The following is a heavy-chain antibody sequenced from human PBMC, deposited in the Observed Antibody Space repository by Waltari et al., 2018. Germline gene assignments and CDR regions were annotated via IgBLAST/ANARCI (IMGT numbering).Heavy chain of an antibody. J-gene: IGHJ6*03. CDR2: IYSGGST. CDR1: GFTVSSNY. D-gene: IGHD6-13*01. CDR3: ARVTYSSSSYYYYYYMDV. Sequence: EVQLVETGGGLIQPGGSLRLSCAASGFTVSSNYMSWVRQAPGTGLEWVSVIYSGGSTYYADSVKGRFTISRDNSKNTLYLQMNSLRAEDTAVYYCARVTYSSSSYYYYYYMDVWGKGTTVTVSS. V-gene: IGHV3-53*02.